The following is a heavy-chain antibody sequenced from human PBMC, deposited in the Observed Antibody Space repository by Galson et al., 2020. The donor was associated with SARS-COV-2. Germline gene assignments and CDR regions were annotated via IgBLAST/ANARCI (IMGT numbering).Heavy chain of an antibody. J-gene: IGHJ5*02. CDR2: IYPGDSQT. CDR3: ARFSAPCLSNNYFDP. V-gene: IGHV5-51*01. Sequence: GESLKISCKGSGYNFNDYWIAWVRQMPGKGLEWMGIIYPGDSQTRYSPSFQGQVSISADKSKSTAYLQWSSLKASDTAMYFCARFSAPCLSNNYFDPWGQGTLVTVSS. CDR1: GYNFNDYW.